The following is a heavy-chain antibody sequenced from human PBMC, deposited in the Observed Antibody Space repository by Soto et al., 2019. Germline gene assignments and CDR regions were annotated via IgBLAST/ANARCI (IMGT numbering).Heavy chain of an antibody. CDR1: GYSISSGYY. D-gene: IGHD4-4*01. J-gene: IGHJ4*02. V-gene: IGHV4-38-2*02. CDR3: ARDLAMTTVTRPIDY. Sequence: SETLSLTCAVSGYSISSGYYWGWIRQPPGKGLEWIGSIYHSGSTYYNPSLKSRVTISVDTSKNQFSLKLSSVTAADTAVYYCARDLAMTTVTRPIDYWGQGTLVTVSS. CDR2: IYHSGST.